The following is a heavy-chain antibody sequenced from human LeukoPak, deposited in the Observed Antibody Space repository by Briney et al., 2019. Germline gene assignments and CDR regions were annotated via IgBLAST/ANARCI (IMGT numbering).Heavy chain of an antibody. Sequence: GGSLRLSCAASGFTFSSYAMSWVRQAPGKGLEWVSAISGSGGSTYYADSVKGRFTISRDNSKNTAYLQMNSLKTEDTAVYYCTRHRPSTYYDFWSGYYSDLYYFDYWGQGTLVTVSS. J-gene: IGHJ4*02. D-gene: IGHD3-3*01. CDR3: TRHRPSTYYDFWSGYYSDLYYFDY. CDR1: GFTFSSYA. CDR2: ISGSGGST. V-gene: IGHV3-23*01.